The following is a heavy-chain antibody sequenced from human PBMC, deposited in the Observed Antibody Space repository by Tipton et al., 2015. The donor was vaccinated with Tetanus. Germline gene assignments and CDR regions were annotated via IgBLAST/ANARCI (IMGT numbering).Heavy chain of an antibody. CDR3: ARVPGIAAAGSGSIDY. V-gene: IGHV4-34*01. CDR2: INHSGST. D-gene: IGHD6-13*01. J-gene: IGHJ4*02. Sequence: TLSLTCAVYGGSFSGYYWSWIRQPPGKGLEWIGEINHSGSTNYNPSLKSRVTISVDTSKNQFSLKLSSVTAADTAVYYCARVPGIAAAGSGSIDYWGQGTLVTVSS. CDR1: GGSFSGYY.